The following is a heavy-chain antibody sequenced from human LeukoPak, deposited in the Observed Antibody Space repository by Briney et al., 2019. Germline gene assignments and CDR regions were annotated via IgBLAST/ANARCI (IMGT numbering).Heavy chain of an antibody. CDR3: TTEYCSGGSCYSAFSPSTFDP. CDR1: GFTSSNAW. D-gene: IGHD2-15*01. Sequence: PGGSRGLSGEASGFTSSNAWMSWVRQAPGKGLDWVGRIKTKPDVGTTDYAAPGKGRFTISRDDSKNTLYLQMNSLKTEDTAVYYCTTEYCSGGSCYSAFSPSTFDPWGQGTLVTVSS. V-gene: IGHV3-15*01. CDR2: IKTKPDVGTT. J-gene: IGHJ5*02.